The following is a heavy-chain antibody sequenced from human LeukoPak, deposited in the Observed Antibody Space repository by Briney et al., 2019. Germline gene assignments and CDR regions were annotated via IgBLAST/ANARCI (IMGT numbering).Heavy chain of an antibody. CDR1: GGTFSSYA. CDR3: AKGPLGYAGAGTSWFDP. CDR2: IIPILGIA. V-gene: IGHV1-69*04. Sequence: SVKVSCKASGGTFSSYAISWVRQAPGQGLEWMGRIIPILGIANYAQKFQGRVTITADKSTSTAYMELSSLRAEDTALYYCAKGPLGYAGAGTSWFDPWGQGTLVTVSS. J-gene: IGHJ5*02. D-gene: IGHD6-13*01.